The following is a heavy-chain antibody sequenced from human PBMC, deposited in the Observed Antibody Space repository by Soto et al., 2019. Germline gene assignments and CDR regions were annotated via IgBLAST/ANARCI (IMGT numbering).Heavy chain of an antibody. V-gene: IGHV2-5*02. CDR3: AHRASGGYCTNGVCHTPFDY. CDR2: IYWDDDK. J-gene: IGHJ4*02. D-gene: IGHD2-8*01. CDR1: GFSLSTSGVG. Sequence: SGPTLVNPTQTLTLTCTFSGFSLSTSGVGVGWIRQPPGKALEWLALIYWDDDKRYSPSLKSRLTITKDTSKNQVVLTMTNMDPVDTATYYCAHRASGGYCTNGVCHTPFDYWGQRTLVTVSS.